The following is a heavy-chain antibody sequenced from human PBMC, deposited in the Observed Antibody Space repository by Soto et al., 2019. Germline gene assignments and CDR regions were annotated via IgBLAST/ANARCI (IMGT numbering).Heavy chain of an antibody. CDR3: ARAYYYDSSALQGFFDY. D-gene: IGHD3-22*01. Sequence: GASVKVSCKASGYTFTSYGISWVRQAPGQGLEWMGWISAYNGNTNYAQKLQGRVTMTTDTSTSTACMELRSLRSDDTAVYYCARAYYYDSSALQGFFDYWGQGTLVTVSS. J-gene: IGHJ4*02. CDR1: GYTFTSYG. CDR2: ISAYNGNT. V-gene: IGHV1-18*01.